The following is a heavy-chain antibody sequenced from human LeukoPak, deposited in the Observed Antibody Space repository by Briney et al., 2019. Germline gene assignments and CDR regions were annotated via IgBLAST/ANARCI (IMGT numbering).Heavy chain of an antibody. D-gene: IGHD1-26*01. CDR3: ARGQWELLLVRNDAFDI. V-gene: IGHV1-69*06. CDR1: GGTFSSYA. CDR2: IIPIFGTA. J-gene: IGHJ3*02. Sequence: GSSVKVSCKASGGTFSSYAISWVRQAPGQGLEWMGGIIPIFGTANYAQKFQGRVTITADKSTSTAYMELSSLRSEDTAVYYCARGQWELLLVRNDAFDIWGQGTMVTVSS.